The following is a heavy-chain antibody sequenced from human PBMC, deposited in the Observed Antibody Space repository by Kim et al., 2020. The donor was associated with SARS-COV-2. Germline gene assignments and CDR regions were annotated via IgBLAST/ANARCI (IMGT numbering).Heavy chain of an antibody. Sequence: GDSVKGRLTISRDNDKNTLYLHMNCLRAEDTAVYYCGRRQFTSGWYYFDYWGQGTLVTVSS. D-gene: IGHD6-19*01. J-gene: IGHJ4*02. CDR3: GRRQFTSGWYYFDY. V-gene: IGHV3-74*01.